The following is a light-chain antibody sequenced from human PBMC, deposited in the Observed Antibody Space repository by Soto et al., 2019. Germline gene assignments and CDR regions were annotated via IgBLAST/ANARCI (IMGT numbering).Light chain of an antibody. Sequence: EIVLTQSTGTMSLSPGERATLSCRASQSVSSSYLAWYQQKPGQAPRLLIYGASSRATGIPDRFSGSGSGTDFTLTISRLEPEDFAVYYCQQYGSSPPWTLGQGTTVEIK. CDR2: GAS. CDR1: QSVSSSY. CDR3: QQYGSSPPWT. V-gene: IGKV3-20*01. J-gene: IGKJ1*01.